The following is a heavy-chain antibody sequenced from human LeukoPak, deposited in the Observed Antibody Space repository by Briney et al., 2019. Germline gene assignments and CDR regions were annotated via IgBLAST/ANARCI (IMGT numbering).Heavy chain of an antibody. D-gene: IGHD2-15*01. CDR2: MNPNSGNT. Sequence: ASVKVSCKASGYTFTSYDIYWVRQATGQGFEWTGWMNPNSGNTGYVQKFQGRVIMTRNTSISTAYMELSSLRSEDTAVYHCARGNSKRYCSGGSCYWFDPWGQGTLVTVSS. J-gene: IGHJ5*02. CDR1: GYTFTSYD. CDR3: ARGNSKRYCSGGSCYWFDP. V-gene: IGHV1-8*01.